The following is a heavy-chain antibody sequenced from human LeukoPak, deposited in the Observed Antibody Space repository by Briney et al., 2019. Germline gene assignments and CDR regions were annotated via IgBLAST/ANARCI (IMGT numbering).Heavy chain of an antibody. CDR2: ISYDGSNK. CDR1: GFTFSSYA. Sequence: PGRSLRLSCAASGFTFSSYAMHWVRQAPGKGLEWVAVISYDGSNKYYADSVKGRFTISRDNSKNTLYLQMNSLRAEDTAVYYCAGLKASNWNDGGRNNYWGQGTLVTVSS. J-gene: IGHJ4*02. D-gene: IGHD1-20*01. V-gene: IGHV3-30-3*01. CDR3: AGLKASNWNDGGRNNY.